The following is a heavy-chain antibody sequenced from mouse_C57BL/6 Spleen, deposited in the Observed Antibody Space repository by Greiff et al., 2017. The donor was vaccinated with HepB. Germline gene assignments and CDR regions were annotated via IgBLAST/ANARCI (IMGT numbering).Heavy chain of an antibody. Sequence: QVQLQQPGAELVRPGSSVKLSCKASGYTFTSYWMHWVKQRPIQGLEWIGNIYPSDSETHYNQKFKDKATLTVDKSSSTAYMQLSSLTSEDSAVYYCARLYYGSSPAFDYWGQGTTLTVSS. CDR1: GYTFTSYW. CDR3: ARLYYGSSPAFDY. CDR2: IYPSDSET. J-gene: IGHJ2*01. D-gene: IGHD1-1*01. V-gene: IGHV1-52*01.